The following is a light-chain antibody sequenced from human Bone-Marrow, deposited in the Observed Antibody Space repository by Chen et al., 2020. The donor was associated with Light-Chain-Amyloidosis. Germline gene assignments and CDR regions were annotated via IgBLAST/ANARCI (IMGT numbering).Light chain of an antibody. CDR2: EVT. V-gene: IGLV2-14*01. Sequence: QSALTQPASVSGSPGQSITISCTGTSSDVGGDNHVSWYQQHPDKAPKLMIYEVTNRPSWVPDRFSGSKSDNTASLTISGLQTEEEADYFCSSYTTTNTLVFGRGTRVTVL. CDR1: SSDVGGDNH. CDR3: SSYTTTNTLV. J-gene: IGLJ1*01.